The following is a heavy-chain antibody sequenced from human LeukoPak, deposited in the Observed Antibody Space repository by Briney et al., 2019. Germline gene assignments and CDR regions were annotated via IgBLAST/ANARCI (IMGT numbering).Heavy chain of an antibody. J-gene: IGHJ5*02. CDR1: GYTFTAYY. CDR3: ARASMVEGATPGGFNWFDP. V-gene: IGHV1-2*02. Sequence: ASVKVSCKASGYTFTAYYIHWVRQAPGQGLGWMGWINPDSGVTKYAQKFQGRVTMTRDTSISTAFMDLSRLTSDDTTAVYYCARASMVEGATPGGFNWFDPWGQGTLVTVSS. D-gene: IGHD1-26*01. CDR2: INPDSGVT.